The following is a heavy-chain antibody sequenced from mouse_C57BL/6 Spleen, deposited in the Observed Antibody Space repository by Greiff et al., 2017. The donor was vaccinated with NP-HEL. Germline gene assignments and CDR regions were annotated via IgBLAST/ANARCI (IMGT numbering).Heavy chain of an antibody. Sequence: VQLQQPGAELVKPGASVKMSCKASGYTFTSYWITWVKQRPGQGLEWIGDIYPGSGSTHYNEKFKSKATLTVDTSSSTAYMQLSSLTSEASAVYYGARSRSCYCNGGYFDDWGKGTTVTVSS. CDR2: IYPGSGST. V-gene: IGHV1-55*01. CDR3: ARSRSCYCNGGYFDD. D-gene: IGHD3-2*02. CDR1: GYTFTSYW. J-gene: IGHJ1*03.